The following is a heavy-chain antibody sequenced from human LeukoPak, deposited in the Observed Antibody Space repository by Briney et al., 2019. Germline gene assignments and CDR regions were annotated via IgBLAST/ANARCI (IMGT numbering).Heavy chain of an antibody. V-gene: IGHV4-30-4*08. D-gene: IGHD3-3*01. J-gene: IGHJ6*03. CDR2: IYHSGST. Sequence: SQTLSLTCTVSGGSISSDVYYWSWIRQPPGKGLEWIGFIYHSGSTYYNPSLKSRVTLSVDTSKNQFSLKLSSVTAADTAVYYCARGPNDFWSGYPDYYYYYMDVWGKGTTVTVSS. CDR3: ARGPNDFWSGYPDYYYYYMDV. CDR1: GGSISSDVYY.